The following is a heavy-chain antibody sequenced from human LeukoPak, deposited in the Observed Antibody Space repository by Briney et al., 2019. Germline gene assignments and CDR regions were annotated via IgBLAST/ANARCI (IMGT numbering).Heavy chain of an antibody. D-gene: IGHD3-16*01. Sequence: GGSLRLSCAGSGFTFSSYAMSWVRQAPGKGLEWVSVISGSSDTTYYADSVKGRFIISRDNSKNTLYLQTNSLRAEDTAVYYCAKRIGGVNSFDHWGQGTLVTVSS. CDR2: ISGSSDTT. V-gene: IGHV3-23*01. CDR3: AKRIGGVNSFDH. CDR1: GFTFSSYA. J-gene: IGHJ4*02.